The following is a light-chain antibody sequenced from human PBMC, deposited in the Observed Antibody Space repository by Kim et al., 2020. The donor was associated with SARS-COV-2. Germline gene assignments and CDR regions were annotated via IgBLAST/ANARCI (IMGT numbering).Light chain of an antibody. CDR2: AAS. CDR3: QKYDSASRT. Sequence: ASVGDRVIITCRASQGISNYLAWYQQKPGKPPSLLIYAASTLHSGVPSRFSGSGSGTDFTLTISSLQSEDVATYYCQKYDSASRTFGQGTKVDIK. J-gene: IGKJ1*01. V-gene: IGKV1-27*01. CDR1: QGISNY.